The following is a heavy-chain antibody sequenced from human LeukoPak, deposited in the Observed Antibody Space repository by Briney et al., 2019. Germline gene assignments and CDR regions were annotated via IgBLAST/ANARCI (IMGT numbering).Heavy chain of an antibody. CDR2: IYYSGST. CDR1: GGSISGHY. V-gene: IGHV4-59*11. J-gene: IGHJ5*02. CDR3: ARDSSISSSFDP. Sequence: SETLSLTCSVSGGSISGHYWSWIWQPPGKGLEWIGFIYYSGSTNYNPSLKSRVTISLDTSKNQFSLKLSSVTAADTAVYYCARDSSISSSFDPWGQGTLVTVSS. D-gene: IGHD2-2*01.